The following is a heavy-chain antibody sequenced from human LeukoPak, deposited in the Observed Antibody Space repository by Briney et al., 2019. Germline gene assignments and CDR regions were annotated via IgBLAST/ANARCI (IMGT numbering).Heavy chain of an antibody. CDR2: IYNSGST. Sequence: SGGSLRLSCAASGFSFNSDWMDWVRQAPGKGLEWIGFIYNSGSTNYNPSLKSRVTISVDTSKNQFSLKLTSVTAADTAVYYCVRDRELTYWGQGALVTVSS. V-gene: IGHV4-59*01. CDR1: GFSFNSDW. D-gene: IGHD1-7*01. J-gene: IGHJ4*02. CDR3: VRDRELTY.